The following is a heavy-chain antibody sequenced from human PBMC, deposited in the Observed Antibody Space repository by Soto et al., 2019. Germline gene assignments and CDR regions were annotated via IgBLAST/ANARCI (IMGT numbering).Heavy chain of an antibody. CDR3: ARDYFDSSDYTTNWFDP. D-gene: IGHD3-22*01. J-gene: IGHJ5*02. CDR1: GDSISNSRFY. Sequence: SETLSLTCSVSGDSISNSRFYWVWIGQPPGEGLEWFGSIYHTGNAYYNPSLKSRVTIFVDTSKNQFSLKLTSVTAADTALYYCARDYFDSSDYTTNWFDPWGLGTLVTVS. V-gene: IGHV4-39*01. CDR2: IYHTGNA.